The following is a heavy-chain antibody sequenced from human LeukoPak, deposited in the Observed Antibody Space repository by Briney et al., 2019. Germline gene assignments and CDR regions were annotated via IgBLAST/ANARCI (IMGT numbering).Heavy chain of an antibody. D-gene: IGHD1-1*01. CDR3: ARVGNWNDEYYYYGMDV. Sequence: ASVKVSCKASGYTFTSYGISWVRQAPGQGLEWMGWISAYNGNTNYAQKLQGRVTMTTDTSTSTAYMELRSLRSDDTAVYYCARVGNWNDEYYYYGMDVWGQGTTVTVSS. V-gene: IGHV1-18*01. J-gene: IGHJ6*02. CDR1: GYTFTSYG. CDR2: ISAYNGNT.